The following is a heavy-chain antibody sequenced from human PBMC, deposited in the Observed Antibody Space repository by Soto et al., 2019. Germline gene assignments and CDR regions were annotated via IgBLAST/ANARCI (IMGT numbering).Heavy chain of an antibody. V-gene: IGHV3-23*01. CDR3: ATARKYCSGGSCYYFDY. J-gene: IGHJ4*02. D-gene: IGHD2-15*01. CDR1: GFTFSSYA. Sequence: GGSLRLSCAASGFTFSSYAMSWVRQAPGKGLEWVSAISGSGGSTYYADSVKGRFTISRDNSKNTLYLQMNSLRAEDTAVYYCATARKYCSGGSCYYFDYWGQGTLVTVSS. CDR2: ISGSGGST.